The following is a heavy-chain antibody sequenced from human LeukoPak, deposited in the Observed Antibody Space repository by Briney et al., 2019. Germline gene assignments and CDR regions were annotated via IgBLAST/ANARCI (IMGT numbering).Heavy chain of an antibody. CDR2: IIPIFGTA. CDR1: VGTFSSYA. D-gene: IGHD6-6*01. CDR3: ARVGIPEAARGSNWFDP. J-gene: IGHJ5*02. Sequence: SVKVSCKASVGTFSSYAISWVRQAPGQGLEWMGGIIPIFGTANYAQKFQGRVTITADKSTSTAYMELSSLRSEDTAVYYCARVGIPEAARGSNWFDPWGQGTLVTVSS. V-gene: IGHV1-69*06.